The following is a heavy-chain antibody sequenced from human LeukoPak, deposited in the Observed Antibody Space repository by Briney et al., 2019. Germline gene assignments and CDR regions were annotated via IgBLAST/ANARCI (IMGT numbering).Heavy chain of an antibody. D-gene: IGHD1-1*01. Sequence: ASVKVSCKASGYTFTGYYMHWVRQAPGQGLEWMGRINPNSGGTNYAQKFQGRVTMTRDTSISTAYMELSRLRSDDTAVYYSARDAYVHNAFDIWGQGTMVTVSS. CDR3: ARDAYVHNAFDI. CDR1: GYTFTGYY. J-gene: IGHJ3*02. CDR2: INPNSGGT. V-gene: IGHV1-2*06.